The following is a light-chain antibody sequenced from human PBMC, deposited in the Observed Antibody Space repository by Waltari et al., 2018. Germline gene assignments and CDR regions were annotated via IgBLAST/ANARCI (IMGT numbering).Light chain of an antibody. V-gene: IGLV3-1*01. CDR2: QHN. J-gene: IGLJ2*01. Sequence: SYELTQPPSVPAPPGQTASIPCSGDKLGDKYASWYQQKPGQSPVLVIYQHNPRPSGIPERFSASNSGNTATLTISGTQAMDEADYYCQAWDSSTHVVFGGGTKLTVL. CDR3: QAWDSSTHVV. CDR1: KLGDKY.